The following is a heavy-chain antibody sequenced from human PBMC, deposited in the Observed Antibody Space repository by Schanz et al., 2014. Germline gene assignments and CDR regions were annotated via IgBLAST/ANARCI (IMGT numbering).Heavy chain of an antibody. CDR1: GFSLNTYG. CDR2: IWNNGVTK. CDR3: ARPRFDYGEVDY. V-gene: IGHV3-33*01. J-gene: IGHJ4*02. Sequence: QAQLMESGGGVVQPGTSLILSCSVSGFSLNTYGIHWFRQPAGKGLEWVAVIWNNGVTKYYADSVRGRFTISRDRFQNTRYLRMSILRAEDTAVYYCARPRFDYGEVDYWGQGTLVTVSS. D-gene: IGHD4-17*01.